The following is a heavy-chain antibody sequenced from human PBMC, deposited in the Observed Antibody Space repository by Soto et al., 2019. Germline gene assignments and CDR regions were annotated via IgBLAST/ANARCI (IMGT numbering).Heavy chain of an antibody. CDR3: ARAPASWGGGNWFDP. J-gene: IGHJ5*02. V-gene: IGHV4-34*01. CDR2: INHSGST. CDR1: GGSFSAYY. D-gene: IGHD3-16*01. Sequence: QVQLQQWGAGLLKPSETLSLTCAVYGGSFSAYYWSWIRQPPGKGLEWIGEINHSGSTNYKPSLKSGVTLSGDTSKNPFSLKLSSVTAADTAVYYCARAPASWGGGNWFDPWGQGTLVTVSS.